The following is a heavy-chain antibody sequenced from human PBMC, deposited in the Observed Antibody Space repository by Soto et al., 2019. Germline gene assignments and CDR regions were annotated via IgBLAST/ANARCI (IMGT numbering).Heavy chain of an antibody. Sequence: QVQLVQSGAEMTKPGSSVKVYCKASGGTFSSYAISWVRQAPGQGLEWMGGIIPIFGTANYAQKFQGRVTITADESTSTAYMELSSLRSEDTAVYYCASQLPYYYDSSGYYYWGQGTLVTVSS. CDR1: GGTFSSYA. CDR3: ASQLPYYYDSSGYYY. J-gene: IGHJ4*02. V-gene: IGHV1-69*01. CDR2: IIPIFGTA. D-gene: IGHD3-22*01.